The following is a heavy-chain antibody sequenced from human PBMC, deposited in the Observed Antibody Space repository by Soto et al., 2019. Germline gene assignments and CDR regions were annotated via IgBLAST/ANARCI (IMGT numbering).Heavy chain of an antibody. CDR2: INPNSGVT. V-gene: IGHV1-2*02. Sequence: GXSVKVSCKASGYTFSDYFMHWVRQAPGQGLEWMGYINPNSGVTNYAQKFQGTVTMTRATSISTAYMELSSLRSDDTAVYYCARRRIAGPGDYSYYVMDVWGQGTTVTVSS. J-gene: IGHJ6*02. CDR1: GYTFSDYF. CDR3: ARRRIAGPGDYSYYVMDV. D-gene: IGHD6-13*01.